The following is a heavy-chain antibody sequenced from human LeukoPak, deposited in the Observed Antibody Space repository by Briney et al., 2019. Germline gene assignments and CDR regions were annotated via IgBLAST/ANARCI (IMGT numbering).Heavy chain of an antibody. CDR1: GGTFSSYA. CDR3: ASSLFSTEGWGECDY. D-gene: IGHD7-27*01. J-gene: IGHJ4*02. CDR2: IIPIFGTA. V-gene: IGHV1-69*05. Sequence: SVKVSCKASGGTFSSYAISWVRQAPGQGLEWMGGIIPIFGTANYAQKFQGRVTITTDESTSTAYMELSSLRSEDTAVYYCASSLFSTEGWGECDYWGQGTLVTVSS.